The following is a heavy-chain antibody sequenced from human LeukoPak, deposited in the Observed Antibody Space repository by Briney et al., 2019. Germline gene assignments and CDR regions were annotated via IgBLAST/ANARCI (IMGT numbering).Heavy chain of an antibody. Sequence: SETLSLTCAVHGASFAGYSWSWIRQSPGKGLEWIGEVNRVGYTIYNPSLKSRVNISIDTSTTQFSLRLSSVTVADTAVYFCARERVVSDYNWYDPWGQGTLVTVSS. CDR1: GASFAGYS. D-gene: IGHD6-25*01. V-gene: IGHV4-34*01. CDR3: ARERVVSDYNWYDP. J-gene: IGHJ5*02. CDR2: VNRVGYT.